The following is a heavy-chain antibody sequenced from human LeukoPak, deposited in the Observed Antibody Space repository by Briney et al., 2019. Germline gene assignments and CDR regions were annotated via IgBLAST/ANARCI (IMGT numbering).Heavy chain of an antibody. J-gene: IGHJ6*03. CDR3: ARLRVTSNYYMDV. D-gene: IGHD4-17*01. CDR2: IKLDGSEK. Sequence: GGSLRLSCAASEFTFSRNWMTWVRQAPGKGLECVANIKLDGSEKNYVDSVKGRFTISRDNAKNSLYLQMDSLRAEDTAVYYCARLRVTSNYYMDVWGKGTTVTVS. V-gene: IGHV3-7*01. CDR1: EFTFSRNW.